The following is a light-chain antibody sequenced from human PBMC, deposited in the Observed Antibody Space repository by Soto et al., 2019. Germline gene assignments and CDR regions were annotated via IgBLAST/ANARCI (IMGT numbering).Light chain of an antibody. V-gene: IGLV6-57*02. CDR1: SGSIASHY. Sequence: NFMLTQPHSVSESPGKTVTISCTGSSGSIASHYVQWYQQRPGSAPTTVIYENDQRPSGVPGRFSASIDSSSNSASLTISGLKTEDEADYYCQSYDSNNQVFGGGTQLTVL. CDR2: END. J-gene: IGLJ3*02. CDR3: QSYDSNNQV.